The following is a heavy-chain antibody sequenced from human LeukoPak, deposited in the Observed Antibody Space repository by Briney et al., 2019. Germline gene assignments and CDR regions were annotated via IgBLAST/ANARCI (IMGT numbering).Heavy chain of an antibody. CDR1: GGTFSSYA. D-gene: IGHD4-23*01. V-gene: IGHV1-69*05. CDR3: ARVGNSRDYFDY. CDR2: IIPIFGTA. Sequence: GASVKVSCKASGGTFSSYAISWVRQAPGQGLEWMGGIIPIFGTANYAQKFQGRVTITTDESTITAYMELSSLRSEDTAVYYCARVGNSRDYFDYWGQGTLITVSS. J-gene: IGHJ4*02.